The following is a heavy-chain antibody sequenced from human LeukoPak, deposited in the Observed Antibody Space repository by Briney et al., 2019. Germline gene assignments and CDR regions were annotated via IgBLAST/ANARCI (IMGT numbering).Heavy chain of an antibody. V-gene: IGHV3-64*01. Sequence: GGSLRLSCAASGSTFSSYAMHWVRQAPGKGLEYVSAISSNGGSTYYANSVKGRFTISRDNSKNTLYLQMGSLRAEDMAVYYCARQRTDSSGWYFFDYWGQGTLVTVSS. J-gene: IGHJ4*02. CDR3: ARQRTDSSGWYFFDY. D-gene: IGHD6-19*01. CDR1: GSTFSSYA. CDR2: ISSNGGST.